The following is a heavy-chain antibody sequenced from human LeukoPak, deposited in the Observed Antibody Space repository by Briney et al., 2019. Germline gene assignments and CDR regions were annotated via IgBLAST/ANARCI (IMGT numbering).Heavy chain of an antibody. CDR3: ARDLRLENEIGY. D-gene: IGHD1-1*01. Sequence: GGSLRLSGAASGFSFGSYWMSWVRQAPGKGLEWVANIKQDGNEEFYVDSVKGRFTISRDNSKNTLYLQMNSLRAEDTAVYYCARDLRLENEIGYWGQGTLVTVSS. CDR2: IKQDGNEE. V-gene: IGHV3-7*01. CDR1: GFSFGSYW. J-gene: IGHJ4*02.